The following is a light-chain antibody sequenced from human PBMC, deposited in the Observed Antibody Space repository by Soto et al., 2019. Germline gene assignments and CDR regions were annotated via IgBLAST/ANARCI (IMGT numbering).Light chain of an antibody. Sequence: QSVLTQPASVSGSPGQSITISCTGTSSDVGGYNYVSWYQQHPGKAPKLMIDDVSNRPSGVSNRFSGSKSGNTASLTISRLPAADEADYYCSSYTSSSTLLYVFGNGTKLTAL. CDR2: DVS. J-gene: IGLJ1*01. CDR1: SSDVGGYNY. CDR3: SSYTSSSTLLYV. V-gene: IGLV2-14*01.